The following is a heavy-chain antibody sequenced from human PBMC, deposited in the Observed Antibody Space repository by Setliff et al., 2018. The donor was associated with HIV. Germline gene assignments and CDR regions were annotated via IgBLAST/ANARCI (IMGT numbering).Heavy chain of an antibody. CDR1: GFTVSTYY. CDR3: TRDLGGPFDY. Sequence: LRLSCAASGFTVSTYYMSWVRQAPGKGLEWVSTIYSDGSTYHADSVNGRFTLSRDISENALYLQMNSLKTEDTAVYYCTRDLGGPFDYWGQGTLVTVS. V-gene: IGHV3-53*01. CDR2: IYSDGST. J-gene: IGHJ4*02. D-gene: IGHD3-16*01.